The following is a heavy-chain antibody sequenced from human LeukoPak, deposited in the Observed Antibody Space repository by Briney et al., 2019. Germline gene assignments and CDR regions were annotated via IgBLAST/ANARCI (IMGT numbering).Heavy chain of an antibody. CDR3: ARVIGGSFDY. J-gene: IGHJ4*02. CDR2: LYSGGTT. Sequence: PGGSLRLSCAASGYNVSTNYMNWVRQAPGKGLEWVSVLYSGGTTYYADSVQGRFTIPRHNSKNTLYLQMNNLRAEDTAVYFCARVIGGSFDYWGQGTLVTVSS. CDR1: GYNVSTNY. D-gene: IGHD3-22*01. V-gene: IGHV3-53*04.